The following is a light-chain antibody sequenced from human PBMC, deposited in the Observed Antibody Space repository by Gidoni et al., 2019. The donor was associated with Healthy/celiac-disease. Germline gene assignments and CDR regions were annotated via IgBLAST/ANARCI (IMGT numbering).Light chain of an antibody. V-gene: IGKV1-39*01. CDR2: AAS. CDR1: QSISSY. J-gene: IGKJ1*01. Sequence: IQMTHSPSSLSAAVVDRVPITCRASQSISSYLNWYQQKPGKAPKLLIYAASSLQSGVPSRFSGSGSGTDFTLTISSLQPEDFATYYCQQSYSTPWTFGQGTKVEIK. CDR3: QQSYSTPWT.